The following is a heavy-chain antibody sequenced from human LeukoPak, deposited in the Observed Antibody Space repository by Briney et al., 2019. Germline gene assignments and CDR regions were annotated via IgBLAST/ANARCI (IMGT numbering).Heavy chain of an antibody. CDR3: ARDHHPGIAVAGPYYYYGMDV. J-gene: IGHJ6*02. Sequence: KTGGSLRLSCAASGFTFSSYSMNWVRQAPGKGLEWVSSISSSSSYIYYADSVKGRFTISRDNAKNSLYLQMNSLRAEDTAVYYCARDHHPGIAVAGPYYYYGMDVWGQGTTVTVSS. CDR1: GFTFSSYS. D-gene: IGHD6-19*01. V-gene: IGHV3-21*01. CDR2: ISSSSSYI.